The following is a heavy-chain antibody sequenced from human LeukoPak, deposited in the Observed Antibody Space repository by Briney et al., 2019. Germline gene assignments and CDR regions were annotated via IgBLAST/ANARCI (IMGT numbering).Heavy chain of an antibody. CDR2: INPNSGGT. CDR1: GYTFTGYY. D-gene: IGHD2-15*01. Sequence: ASVKVSCKASGYTFTGYYMHWVRQAPGQGLEWMGWINPNSGGTNYAQKFQGRVTMTRDTSTSTVYMELSSLRSEDTAVYYCASLGYCSGGSCYSGYYFDYWGQGTLVTVSS. CDR3: ASLGYCSGGSCYSGYYFDY. J-gene: IGHJ4*02. V-gene: IGHV1-2*02.